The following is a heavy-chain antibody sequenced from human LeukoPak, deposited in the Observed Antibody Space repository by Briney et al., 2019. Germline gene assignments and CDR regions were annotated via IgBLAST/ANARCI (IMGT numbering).Heavy chain of an antibody. CDR3: ARSIPRYDGSAYYPDY. CDR1: GFTFSRYD. CDR2: IDTAGDT. D-gene: IGHD3-22*01. Sequence: GGSLRLSCAASGFTFSRYDMHWVRQATGKGLEWVSLIDTAGDTYYPGSVKGRFTISRDNSKNTLYLQMNSLRAEDTAVYYCARSIPRYDGSAYYPDYWGQGTLVTVSS. V-gene: IGHV3-13*01. J-gene: IGHJ4*02.